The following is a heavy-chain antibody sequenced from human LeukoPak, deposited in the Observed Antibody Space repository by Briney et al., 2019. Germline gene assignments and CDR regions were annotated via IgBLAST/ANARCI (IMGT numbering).Heavy chain of an antibody. D-gene: IGHD4-17*01. CDR1: GFTFSNYA. V-gene: IGHV3-23*01. J-gene: IGHJ4*02. CDR2: FTSSGNT. Sequence: GGSLRLSCTGSGFTFSNYAVAWVRQAPGKGLKWVSSFTSSGNTYYADSVKGRFTVSRDNSKSTLYMQMTSLRAEDTAVYYCAKGDYGDCYWGQGTLVTVSS. CDR3: AKGDYGDCY.